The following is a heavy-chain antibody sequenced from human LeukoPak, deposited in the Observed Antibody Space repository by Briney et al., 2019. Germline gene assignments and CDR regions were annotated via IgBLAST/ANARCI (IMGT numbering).Heavy chain of an antibody. CDR1: GGSISSSSYY. CDR3: ARLGLMITFGGVIAPRAFDI. D-gene: IGHD3-16*02. Sequence: SETLSLTCTVSGGSISSSSYYWGWIRPPPGKGLEWIGSIYYSGSTYYNPSLKSRVTISVDTSKNQFSLKLSSVTAADTAVYYCARLGLMITFGGVIAPRAFDIWGQGTMVTVSS. J-gene: IGHJ3*02. CDR2: IYYSGST. V-gene: IGHV4-39*01.